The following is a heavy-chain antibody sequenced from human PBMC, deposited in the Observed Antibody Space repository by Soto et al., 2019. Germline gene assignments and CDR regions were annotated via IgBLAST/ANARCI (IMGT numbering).Heavy chain of an antibody. J-gene: IGHJ6*03. V-gene: IGHV3-7*01. CDR1: GFTFSSYW. CDR3: AREGDGDFWSGYYTHYYYMDV. CDR2: IKQDGSEK. D-gene: IGHD3-3*01. Sequence: EVQLVESGGGLVQPRGSLRLSCAASGFTFSSYWMSWVRQAPGKGLEWVANIKQDGSEKYYVDSVKGRFTISRDNAKNSLYLQMNSLRAEDTAVYYCAREGDGDFWSGYYTHYYYMDVWGKGTTVTVSS.